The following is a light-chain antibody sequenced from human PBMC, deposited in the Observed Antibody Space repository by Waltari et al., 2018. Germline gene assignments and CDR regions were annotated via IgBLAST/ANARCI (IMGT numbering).Light chain of an antibody. V-gene: IGKV1-5*03. CDR3: QQYNSGTLT. CDR1: QSLNNW. J-gene: IGKJ4*01. Sequence: DIQLTQSPSTLSASVGDRVTITCRASQSLNNWLAWYQQRPGKAPKSLIFKASNLAFGVPSRFSGSGSGTEFTLTISSLQPDDVATYYCQQYNSGTLTFGGGTKVEIK. CDR2: KAS.